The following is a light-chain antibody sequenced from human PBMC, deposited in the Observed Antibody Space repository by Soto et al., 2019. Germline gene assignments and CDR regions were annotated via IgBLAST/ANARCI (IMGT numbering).Light chain of an antibody. CDR1: QGVGNW. Sequence: DIQMTQSPPSVSASVGDRVAITCRASQGVGNWLAWYQQKPGKAPNLLIYDVSKLQSGVPSRFRGGGYGTNFTLTISSLQPEDFATYYCQQANSFPVTFGPGTRLDV. V-gene: IGKV1D-12*01. CDR2: DVS. J-gene: IGKJ3*01. CDR3: QQANSFPVT.